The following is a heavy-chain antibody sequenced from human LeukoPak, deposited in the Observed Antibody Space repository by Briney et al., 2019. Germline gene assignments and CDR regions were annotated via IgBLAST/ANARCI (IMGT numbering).Heavy chain of an antibody. Sequence: PGGSLRLSCAASGFTFSSYSMNWVRQAPGKGLEWVSSISSSSSDIYYADSVKGRFTVSRDNAKNSLYLQMNSLRAEDTAVYYCARDPLLCSGGSCYLAYFDYWGQGTLVTVSS. CDR3: ARDPLLCSGGSCYLAYFDY. CDR2: ISSSSSDI. CDR1: GFTFSSYS. V-gene: IGHV3-21*01. J-gene: IGHJ4*02. D-gene: IGHD2-15*01.